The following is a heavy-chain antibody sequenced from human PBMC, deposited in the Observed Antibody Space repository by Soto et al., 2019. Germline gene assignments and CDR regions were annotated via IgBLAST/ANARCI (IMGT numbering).Heavy chain of an antibody. V-gene: IGHV1-69*06. J-gene: IGHJ4*02. Sequence: QVQLVQSGAEVKKPGSSVKVSCRASGGTFSKFVVSWVRQAPGQGLEWMGGIIPLFGTTNYAQQFQGRVTITADKSTTPAYMELSNLRSDDTAVYYCASRQGVAGPATYISPGYYFDCWCQGTLVTVSS. CDR3: ASRQGVAGPATYISPGYYFDC. D-gene: IGHD2-15*01. CDR2: IIPLFGTT. CDR1: GGTFSKFV.